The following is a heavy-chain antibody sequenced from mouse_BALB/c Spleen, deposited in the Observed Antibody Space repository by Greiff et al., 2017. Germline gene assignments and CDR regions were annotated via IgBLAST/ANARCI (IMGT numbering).Heavy chain of an antibody. J-gene: IGHJ3*01. CDR2: IDPANGNT. CDR1: GFNIKDTY. CDR3: ARSGSSYEFAY. V-gene: IGHV14-3*02. D-gene: IGHD1-1*01. Sequence: VQLKESGAELVKPGASVKLSCTASGFNIKDTYMHWVKQRPEQGLEWIGRIDPANGNTKYDPKFQGKATITADTSSNTAYLQLSSLTSEDTAVYYCARSGSSYEFAYWGQGTLVTVSA.